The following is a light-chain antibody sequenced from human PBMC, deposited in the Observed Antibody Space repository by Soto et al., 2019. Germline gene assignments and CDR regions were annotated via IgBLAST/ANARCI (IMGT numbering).Light chain of an antibody. V-gene: IGLV2-14*01. CDR1: SSDVGGYNY. CDR3: TSCTTNNTWV. J-gene: IGLJ3*02. CDR2: EVS. Sequence: QSVMTQPASVSGSPGQSITISCTGTSSDVGGYNYVSWYQQLPGKAPKLMIYEVSNRPSGVSIRFSGSKSGNTASLTISGLQAEDQADYYCTSCTTNNTWVFGGGTKLTVL.